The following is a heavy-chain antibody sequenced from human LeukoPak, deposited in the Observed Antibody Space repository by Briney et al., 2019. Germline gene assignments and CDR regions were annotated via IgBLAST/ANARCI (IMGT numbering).Heavy chain of an antibody. Sequence: GESLKISCKGSGYIFTSYWIGWVRQMPGKGLEWMGIIYPGDSDTRYSPSFQGQVTISADKSISTAYLQWSSLKASDTAMYYCARGGQYQLLFSWFDPWGQGTLVTVSS. V-gene: IGHV5-51*01. CDR1: GYIFTSYW. CDR3: ARGGQYQLLFSWFDP. J-gene: IGHJ5*02. CDR2: IYPGDSDT. D-gene: IGHD2-2*01.